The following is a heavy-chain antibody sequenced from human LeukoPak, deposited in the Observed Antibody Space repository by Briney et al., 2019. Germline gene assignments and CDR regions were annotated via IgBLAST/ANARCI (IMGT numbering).Heavy chain of an antibody. D-gene: IGHD6-19*01. CDR3: ARDSPRVGIAVAGTGGY. J-gene: IGHJ4*02. CDR2: ISAYNGNT. Sequence: ASVKVSCKASGYTFTSYGISWVRQAPGQGLEWMGWISAYNGNTNYAQKLQGRVTTTTDTSTSTAYMELRSLRSDDTAVYYCARDSPRVGIAVAGTGGYWGQGTLVTVSS. V-gene: IGHV1-18*01. CDR1: GYTFTSYG.